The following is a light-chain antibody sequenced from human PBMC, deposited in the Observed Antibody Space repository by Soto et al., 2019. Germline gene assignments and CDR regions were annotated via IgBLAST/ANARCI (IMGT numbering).Light chain of an antibody. CDR2: KAS. CDR1: QSVSSW. Sequence: DIQMTQSPSTLSASVGDRVTITCRASQSVSSWLAWYQQKPGEVTKLLIYKASSLESGVPSRFSGSGSGTAFTLTISSLQPDEFVTYYCQQYSRNPLTFGGGTKVEI. J-gene: IGKJ4*01. V-gene: IGKV1-5*03. CDR3: QQYSRNPLT.